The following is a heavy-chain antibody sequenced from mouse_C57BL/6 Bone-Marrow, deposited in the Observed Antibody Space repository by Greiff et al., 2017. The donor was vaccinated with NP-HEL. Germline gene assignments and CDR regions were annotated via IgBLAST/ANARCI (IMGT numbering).Heavy chain of an antibody. CDR3: GRHRLGPYFDY. CDR1: GFTFSSYG. J-gene: IGHJ2*01. D-gene: IGHD4-1*01. V-gene: IGHV5-6*01. Sequence: EVKLQESGGDLVKPGGSLKLSCAASGFTFSSYGMSWVRQTPDKRLEWVATISSGGRYTYYPDNVKGRFTISRANAKNTLYLQMSSLKSEDTAMYYCGRHRLGPYFDYWGQGTTLTFSS. CDR2: ISSGGRYT.